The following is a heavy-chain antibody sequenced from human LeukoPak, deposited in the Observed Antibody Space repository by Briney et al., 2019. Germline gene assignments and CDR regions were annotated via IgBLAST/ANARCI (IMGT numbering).Heavy chain of an antibody. CDR1: GYTFTSFY. J-gene: IGHJ4*02. V-gene: IGHV1-46*01. Sequence: ASVKVSCKASGYTFTSFYIHWVRQAPGQGLEWMGIINPSGGRTSYAQKFQGRVTMTRDTSTSTVYMELSSLRSEDTAVYYCARVHCSGGSCYSLFDYWGQGTLVTVSS. CDR2: INPSGGRT. D-gene: IGHD2-15*01. CDR3: ARVHCSGGSCYSLFDY.